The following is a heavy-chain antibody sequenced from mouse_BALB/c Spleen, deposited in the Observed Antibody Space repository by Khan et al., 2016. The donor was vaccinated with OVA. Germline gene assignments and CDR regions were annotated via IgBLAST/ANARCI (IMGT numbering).Heavy chain of an antibody. CDR3: ARGGYGTLAY. J-gene: IGHJ3*01. D-gene: IGHD2-1*01. CDR1: GYAFTDYL. V-gene: IGHV1-54*01. Sequence: VELVESGAELVRPGTSVKVSCKASGYAFTDYLIEWVKQRPGQGLEWIGVINPGSGNTNYNEKFKGKATLTADKSSSTAYMQLSSLTSDDSAVYFCARGGYGTLAYWGQGTPVTVSA. CDR2: INPGSGNT.